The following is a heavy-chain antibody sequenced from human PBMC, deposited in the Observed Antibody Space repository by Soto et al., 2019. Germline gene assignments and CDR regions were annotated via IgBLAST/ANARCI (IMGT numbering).Heavy chain of an antibody. D-gene: IGHD5-18*01. CDR1: GFTFSSYA. J-gene: IGHJ4*02. V-gene: IGHV3-30-3*01. CDR3: ERVIDTAMDTYYFDY. CDR2: ISYDGSNK. Sequence: GSLRLPCTASGFTFSSYAMHWVRQAPGKGLEWVAVISYDGSNKYYADSVKGRFTISRDNSKNTLYLQMNSLRAEDTAVYYCERVIDTAMDTYYFDYWGQGTLVTVYS.